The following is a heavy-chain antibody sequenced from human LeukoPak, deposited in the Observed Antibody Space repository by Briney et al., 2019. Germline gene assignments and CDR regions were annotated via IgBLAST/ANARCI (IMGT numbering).Heavy chain of an antibody. CDR2: IYYSGST. CDR1: GGSISSSSYY. CDR3: ARASPPTASLDY. V-gene: IGHV4-39*07. D-gene: IGHD2-21*02. Sequence: SETLSLTCTVSGGSISSSSYYWGWIRQPPGKGLEWIGSIYYSGSTYYNPSLKSRVTISVDTSKNQFSLKLSSVTAADTAVYYCARASPPTASLDYWGQGTLVTVSS. J-gene: IGHJ4*02.